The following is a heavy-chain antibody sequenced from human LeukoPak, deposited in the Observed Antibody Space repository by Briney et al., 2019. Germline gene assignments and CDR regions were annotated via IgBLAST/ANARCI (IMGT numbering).Heavy chain of an antibody. CDR2: IYYSGST. D-gene: IGHD3-22*01. Sequence: SETLSLTCTVSGGSISSSSYYWGWIRQPPGKGLEWIGYIYYSGSTNYNPSLKSRVTISVDTSKNQFSLKLSSVTAADTAVYYCARAGYYYDSSGYYSFDYWGQGTLVTVSS. V-gene: IGHV4-61*05. J-gene: IGHJ4*02. CDR3: ARAGYYYDSSGYYSFDY. CDR1: GGSISSSSYY.